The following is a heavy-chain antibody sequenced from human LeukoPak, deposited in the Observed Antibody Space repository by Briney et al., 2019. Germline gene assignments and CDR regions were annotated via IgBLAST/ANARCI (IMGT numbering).Heavy chain of an antibody. Sequence: ASVKVSCKASGYTFTSYDTNWVRQATGQGPEWMGWMNPDSGNTGYAQKFQGRVTMSRTTSINTAYMELRSLRSEDTAVYYCARGSRYCSDISCYRTFDPWGQGTLVTVSS. CDR2: MNPDSGNT. J-gene: IGHJ5*02. CDR1: GYTFTSYD. D-gene: IGHD2-2*01. CDR3: ARGSRYCSDISCYRTFDP. V-gene: IGHV1-8*01.